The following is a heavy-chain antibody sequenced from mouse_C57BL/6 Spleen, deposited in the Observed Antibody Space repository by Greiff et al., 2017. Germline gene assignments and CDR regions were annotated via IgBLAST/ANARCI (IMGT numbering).Heavy chain of an antibody. J-gene: IGHJ2*01. CDR1: GYTFTSYW. V-gene: IGHV1-72*01. CDR2: IVPNSGGT. Sequence: VQLKQPGAELVKPGASVKLSCKASGYTFTSYWMHWVKQRPGRGLEWIGRIVPNSGGTKSNEKFKSKATLTVDKPSSTAYMQRSSLTSEGCAVYDCARGYKDYFDGWGQGTTLTGSS. D-gene: IGHD3-1*01. CDR3: ARGYKDYFDG.